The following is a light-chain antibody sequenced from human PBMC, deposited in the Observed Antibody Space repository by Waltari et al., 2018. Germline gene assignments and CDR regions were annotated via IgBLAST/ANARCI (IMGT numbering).Light chain of an antibody. V-gene: IGKV1-12*01. CDR1: QSISSW. CDR2: IAS. Sequence: DIQMTQSPSSVSASVGDRVTITCRASQSISSWLVWYQQKPGKAPKVLIYIASTLQSGVPSRFSGSGSGTDFTLTISSLQPEDFATYYCLQTNSFPWTFGQGTKVEI. J-gene: IGKJ1*01. CDR3: LQTNSFPWT.